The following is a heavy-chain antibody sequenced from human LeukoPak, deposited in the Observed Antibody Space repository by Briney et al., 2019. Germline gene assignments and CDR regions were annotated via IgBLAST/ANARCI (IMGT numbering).Heavy chain of an antibody. CDR1: GYTFTSYG. Sequence: ASVKVSCKASGYTFTSYGISWVRQAPGQGLEWMGWINPNSGGTNYAQKFQGWVTMTRDTSISTAYMELSRLRSDDTAVYYCARGGRFGELLGFGYWGQGTLVTVSS. J-gene: IGHJ4*02. CDR2: INPNSGGT. CDR3: ARGGRFGELLGFGY. V-gene: IGHV1-2*04. D-gene: IGHD3-10*01.